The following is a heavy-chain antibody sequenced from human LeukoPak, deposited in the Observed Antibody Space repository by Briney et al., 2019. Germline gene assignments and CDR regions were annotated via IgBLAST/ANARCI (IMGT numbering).Heavy chain of an antibody. CDR3: ARPAYCGGNCYYFPDY. V-gene: IGHV3-48*03. J-gene: IGHJ4*02. Sequence: PGGSLRLSCAASGFIFSSYEMSWVRHVPGKGLEWISYISNSGSTIYYADSVKGRFTISRDNARNSLYLQMSSLRAEDTAVYYCARPAYCGGNCYYFPDYWGQGTLVTVSS. CDR2: ISNSGSTI. CDR1: GFIFSSYE. D-gene: IGHD2-21*02.